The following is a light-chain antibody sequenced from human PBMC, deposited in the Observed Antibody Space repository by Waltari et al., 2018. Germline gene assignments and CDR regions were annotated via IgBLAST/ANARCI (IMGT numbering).Light chain of an antibody. J-gene: IGKJ2*01. V-gene: IGKV3-11*01. CDR1: QSVNHY. CDR3: HHRSSWPYT. CDR2: DAS. Sequence: EIVLTQSPATLSLSPGERATLSCRASQSVNHYLAWYQQKPGQAPRLLIYDASNRATATPARFSGSGSGTDVTLTISSLEPEDFAVYYCHHRSSWPYTFGQGTKLEIK.